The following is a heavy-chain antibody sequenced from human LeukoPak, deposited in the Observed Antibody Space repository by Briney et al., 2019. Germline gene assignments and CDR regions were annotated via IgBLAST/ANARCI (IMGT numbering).Heavy chain of an antibody. V-gene: IGHV1-69*06. CDR3: ASSYNGYDYGRLDY. CDR2: IIPIFGTA. CDR1: GGTFSSYA. J-gene: IGHJ4*02. Sequence: ASVKVSCKASGGTFSSYAISWVRQAPGQGLEWMGGIIPIFGTANYAQKFQGRVTITADKSTSTAYMELSSLRSEDTAVYYCASSYNGYDYGRLDYWGQGTLVTVSS. D-gene: IGHD5-12*01.